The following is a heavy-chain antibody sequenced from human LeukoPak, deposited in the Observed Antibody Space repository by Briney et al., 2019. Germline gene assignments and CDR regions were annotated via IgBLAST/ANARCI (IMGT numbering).Heavy chain of an antibody. CDR3: ARVGRFFTGSPTYYYDSSGYYIDY. CDR2: ISSSSSTI. J-gene: IGHJ4*02. CDR1: GFTFSSYS. D-gene: IGHD3-22*01. V-gene: IGHV3-48*01. Sequence: GGSLRLSCAASGFTFSSYSMNWVRQAPGKRLEWVSYISSSSSTIYYADSVKGRFTISRDNAKNSLYLQMNSLRAEDTAVYYCARVGRFFTGSPTYYYDSSGYYIDYWGQGTLVTVSS.